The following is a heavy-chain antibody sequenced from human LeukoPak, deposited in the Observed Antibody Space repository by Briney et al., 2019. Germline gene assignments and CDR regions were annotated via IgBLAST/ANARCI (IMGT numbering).Heavy chain of an antibody. D-gene: IGHD3-22*01. Sequence: PGRSLRLSCAAPGFTFSSYGMHWVRQAPGKGLEWVAVIWYDGSNKYYADSVKGRFTISRDNSKNTLYLQMNSLRAEDTAVYYCARDGDYYDSSGLPAFDIWGQGTMVTVSS. CDR3: ARDGDYYDSSGLPAFDI. CDR1: GFTFSSYG. V-gene: IGHV3-33*01. CDR2: IWYDGSNK. J-gene: IGHJ3*02.